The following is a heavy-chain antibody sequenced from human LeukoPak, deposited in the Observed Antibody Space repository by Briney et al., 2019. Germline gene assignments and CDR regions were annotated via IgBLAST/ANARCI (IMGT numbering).Heavy chain of an antibody. V-gene: IGHV3-11*06. J-gene: IGHJ4*02. D-gene: IGHD1-26*01. Sequence: SGGSLRLSCAASGFTFSDYYMSWIRQAPGKGLEWVSYISSSSSYTNYADSVKGRFTISRDNAKNSLYLQMNSLRAEDTAVYYCARGRQVGATYYFDYWGQGTLVTVSS. CDR3: ARGRQVGATYYFDY. CDR1: GFTFSDYY. CDR2: ISSSSSYT.